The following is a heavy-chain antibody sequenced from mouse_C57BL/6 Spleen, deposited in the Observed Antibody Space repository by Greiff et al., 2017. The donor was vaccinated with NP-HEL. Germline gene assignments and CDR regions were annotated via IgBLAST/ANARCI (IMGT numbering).Heavy chain of an antibody. CDR3: TRDLLGGRGFAY. V-gene: IGHV5-9-1*02. CDR2: ISSGGDYI. Sequence: EVQRVESGEGLVKPGGSLKLSCAASGFTFSSYAMSWVRQTPEKRLEWVAYISSGGDYIYYADTVKGRFTISRDNARNTLYLQMSSLKSEDTAMYYCTRDLLGGRGFAYWGQGTLVTVSA. J-gene: IGHJ3*01. D-gene: IGHD3-3*01. CDR1: GFTFSSYA.